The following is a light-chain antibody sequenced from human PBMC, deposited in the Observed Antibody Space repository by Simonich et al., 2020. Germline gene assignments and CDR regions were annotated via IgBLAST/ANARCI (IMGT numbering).Light chain of an antibody. CDR3: QKRSNWYT. Sequence: EIVMTQSPATLSVSPGERATLSCRASQSVSSNLAWYQQKPGQAPRLLIYGASTRATGIPARFSGSGSGTVFTLTISSLEPEDFAVYYCQKRSNWYTFGQGTKLEIK. V-gene: IGKV3-15*01. CDR1: QSVSSN. CDR2: GAS. J-gene: IGKJ2*01.